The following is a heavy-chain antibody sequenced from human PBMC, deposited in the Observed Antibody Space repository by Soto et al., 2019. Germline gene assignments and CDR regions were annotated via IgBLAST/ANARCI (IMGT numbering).Heavy chain of an antibody. D-gene: IGHD4-4*01. CDR3: AKAFDYNYGGSGGHNDY. CDR2: ISGGSEST. CDR1: GFTFSSYA. V-gene: IGHV3-23*01. Sequence: EVQLLESGGGLVQPGGSLRLSCAASGFTFSSYAMSWVRQAPGKGLAWVSAISGGSESTYFADSVKGRFSISRDNSRNTLFLQMNSLRAEDTALYYCAKAFDYNYGGSGGHNDYWGHGTLVAVSS. J-gene: IGHJ4*01.